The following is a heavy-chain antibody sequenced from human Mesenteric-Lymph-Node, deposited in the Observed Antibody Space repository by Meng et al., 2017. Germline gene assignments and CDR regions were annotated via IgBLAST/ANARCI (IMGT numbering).Heavy chain of an antibody. CDR2: MSPNSGNT. D-gene: IGHD7-27*01. CDR1: GYTFNDLD. V-gene: IGHV1-8*01. CDR3: ARGVNAGVDY. Sequence: QVHLVQSGGELKTPGASVRVSCKASGYTFNDLDINWVRQATGQGPEWMGWMSPNSGNTGYAQKFQGRVTMTRDTSISTAYMELSGLTSDDTGVYYCARGVNAGVDYWGQGTLVTVSS. J-gene: IGHJ4*02.